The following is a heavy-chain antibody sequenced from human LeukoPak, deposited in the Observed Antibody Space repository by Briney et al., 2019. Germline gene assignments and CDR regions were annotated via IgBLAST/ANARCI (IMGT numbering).Heavy chain of an antibody. D-gene: IGHD5-24*01. CDR3: ARHRMATIFRYNWFDP. CDR1: DGSINTNSW. J-gene: IGHJ5*02. V-gene: IGHV4-4*02. Sequence: SETLSLTCAVSDGSINTNSWWSWVRQPPGKGLEWIGEINHSGSTNYNPSLKSRVTISVDTSKNQFSLKLSSVTAADTAVYYCARHRMATIFRYNWFDPWGQGTLVTVSS. CDR2: INHSGST.